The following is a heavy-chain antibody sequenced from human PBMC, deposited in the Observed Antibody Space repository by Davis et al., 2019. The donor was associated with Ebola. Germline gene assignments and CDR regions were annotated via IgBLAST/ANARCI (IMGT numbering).Heavy chain of an antibody. D-gene: IGHD6-13*01. J-gene: IGHJ5*02. Sequence: MPGGSLRLSCTVSGGSISSSSYYWGWIRQPPGKGLEWIGSIYYSGSTYYNPSLKSRVPITVDTSKNQFSLKLSSVTAADTAVYYCARRVWGVIAAAGTWDWFDPWGQGTLVTVSS. CDR3: ARRVWGVIAAAGTWDWFDP. CDR2: IYYSGST. CDR1: GGSISSSSYY. V-gene: IGHV4-39*01.